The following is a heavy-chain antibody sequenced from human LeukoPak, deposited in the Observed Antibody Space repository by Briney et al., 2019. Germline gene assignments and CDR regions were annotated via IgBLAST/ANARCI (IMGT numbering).Heavy chain of an antibody. Sequence: SETLSLTCTVSGYSISSGYYWDWIRPPPGKGLEWIGSIYHSGSTNYNPSLKSRVTISVDTSKNQFSLKVSSVTAADTAVYYCARSGYLHYFDYWGQGTLVTVSS. V-gene: IGHV4-38-2*02. J-gene: IGHJ4*02. CDR2: IYHSGST. CDR1: GYSISSGYY. D-gene: IGHD3-22*01. CDR3: ARSGYLHYFDY.